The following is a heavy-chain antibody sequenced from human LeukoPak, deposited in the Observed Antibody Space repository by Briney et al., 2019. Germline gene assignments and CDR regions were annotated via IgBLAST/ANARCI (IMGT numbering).Heavy chain of an antibody. J-gene: IGHJ4*02. CDR3: ARANFLYCSSTTCLFDY. V-gene: IGHV1-2*02. CDR2: VNLNSGDT. D-gene: IGHD2-2*01. CDR1: GYTFTDYY. Sequence: ASVTVSCKASGYTFTDYYLHWVRQAPGQGFEWMGWVNLNSGDTNYAQKLKSRVTMTRDTSISTAHMEMSRLRSDDTAVYYCARANFLYCSSTTCLFDYWGQGTLVTVSS.